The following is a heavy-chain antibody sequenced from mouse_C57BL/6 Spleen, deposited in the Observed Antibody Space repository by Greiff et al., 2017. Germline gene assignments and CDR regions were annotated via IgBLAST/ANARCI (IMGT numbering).Heavy chain of an antibody. V-gene: IGHV1-15*01. Sequence: QVQLQQSGAELVRPGASVTLSCKASGYTFTDYVMHWVKQTPVHGLEWIGAIDPETGGTAYNQKFKGKAILTADKSSSTAYMELRSLTSEDSAVYYCTRSVSNYAFAYWGQGTLVTVSA. CDR3: TRSVSNYAFAY. CDR2: IDPETGGT. J-gene: IGHJ3*01. CDR1: GYTFTDYV. D-gene: IGHD2-5*01.